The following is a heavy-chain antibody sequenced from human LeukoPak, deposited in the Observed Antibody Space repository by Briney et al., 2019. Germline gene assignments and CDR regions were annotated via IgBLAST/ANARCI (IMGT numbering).Heavy chain of an antibody. V-gene: IGHV1-18*01. CDR3: ARDLAAAASNF. CDR2: INPYSGNT. CDR1: GSKFTNYD. Sequence: ASVKVSCKASGSKFTNYDISWVRQAPGQGLEWMGWINPYSGNTNYAQKFQGRVTLATHTSANTAYMELRSLTSDDTAVYYCARDLAAAASNFWGQGTLVTVSS. D-gene: IGHD6-13*01. J-gene: IGHJ4*02.